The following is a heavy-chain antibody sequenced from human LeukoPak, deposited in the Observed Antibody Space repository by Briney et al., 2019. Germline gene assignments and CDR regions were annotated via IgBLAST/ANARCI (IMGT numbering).Heavy chain of an antibody. CDR2: ISGSASGSAST. V-gene: IGHV3-23*01. J-gene: IGHJ4*02. Sequence: PGGSLRLSCAASGFTFSTNAMDWVRQAPGKGLEWVSGISGSASGSASTYYADSVKGRFTISRDNSKNTLYLQMNSLRAEDTAVYYCAKDDDNSGYPLDYWGQGTLVTVSS. CDR1: GFTFSTNA. D-gene: IGHD3-22*01. CDR3: AKDDDNSGYPLDY.